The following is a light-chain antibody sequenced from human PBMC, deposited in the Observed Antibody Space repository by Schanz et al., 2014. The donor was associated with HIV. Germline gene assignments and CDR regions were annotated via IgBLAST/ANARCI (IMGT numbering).Light chain of an antibody. CDR1: SSDVGSYNY. J-gene: IGLJ3*02. Sequence: QSALTQPASVSGSPGQSITISCTGTSSDVGSYNYVSWYQQHPGKAPKLMIYDVSNRPSGVSNRFSGSKSGNAASLTVSGLQADDEADYYCAAWDDSLSGWVFGGGTKLTVL. CDR3: AAWDDSLSGWV. CDR2: DVS. V-gene: IGLV2-14*03.